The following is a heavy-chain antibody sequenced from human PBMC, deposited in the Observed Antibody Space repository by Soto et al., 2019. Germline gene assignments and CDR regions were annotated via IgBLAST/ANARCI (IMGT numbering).Heavy chain of an antibody. CDR2: ISGDGTRS. D-gene: IGHD1-26*01. J-gene: IGHJ4*02. CDR3: SKGVCRGAPTACRTRLDS. V-gene: IGHV3-43D*04. Sequence: EVQLVESGGVVVQPGGSLRVSCAASGFSCYDYAMHWVLWAPGKGLEWVFLISGDGTRSYYADSVKGRLIISRDNSKESLTVLMTGLGTDDSGVYYCSKGVCRGAPTACRTRLDSWGQGTQVTVSS. CDR1: GFSCYDYA.